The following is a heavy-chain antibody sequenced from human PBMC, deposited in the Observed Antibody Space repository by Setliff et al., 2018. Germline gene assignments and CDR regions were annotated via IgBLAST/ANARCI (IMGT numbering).Heavy chain of an antibody. Sequence: ASVKVSCKASGYAFTGYYIHWVRQAPGQGLEWMGRISPNSGGTNYAQNFQGRVTMTRDTSISTAYMELSRLTSDDTAMYYCARGPAGTYAFDIWGQGTMVTVSS. D-gene: IGHD1-7*01. V-gene: IGHV1-2*06. CDR1: GYAFTGYY. CDR2: ISPNSGGT. J-gene: IGHJ3*02. CDR3: ARGPAGTYAFDI.